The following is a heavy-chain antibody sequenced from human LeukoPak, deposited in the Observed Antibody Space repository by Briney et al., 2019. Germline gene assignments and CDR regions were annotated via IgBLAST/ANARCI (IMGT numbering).Heavy chain of an antibody. J-gene: IGHJ2*01. D-gene: IGHD2-21*02. Sequence: MTGGSLRLSCAASGFTFSNAWMSWVRQAPGKGLEWVGLIKSKTDGGTTDYAAPVKGRFTFSRDDSKNTLYLQMNSLKTEDTAVYYCTTLGDGYFDLWGRGTLVTVSS. CDR3: TTLGDGYFDL. CDR2: IKSKTDGGTT. V-gene: IGHV3-15*01. CDR1: GFTFSNAW.